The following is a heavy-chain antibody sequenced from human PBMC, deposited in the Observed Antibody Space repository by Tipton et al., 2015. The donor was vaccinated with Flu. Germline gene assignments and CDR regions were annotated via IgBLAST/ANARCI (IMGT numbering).Heavy chain of an antibody. Sequence: TLSLTCTVSGGSISSGSYYWSWIRQPAGKGLEWIGRIYTSGSTNYNPSLKSRVTISVDTSKNQFSLKLSSVTAADTAVYYCARVRSYYDSSGYYYAFDYWGQGTPVPVS. CDR1: GGSISSGSYY. D-gene: IGHD3-22*01. J-gene: IGHJ4*02. CDR3: ARVRSYYDSSGYYYAFDY. CDR2: IYTSGST. V-gene: IGHV4-61*02.